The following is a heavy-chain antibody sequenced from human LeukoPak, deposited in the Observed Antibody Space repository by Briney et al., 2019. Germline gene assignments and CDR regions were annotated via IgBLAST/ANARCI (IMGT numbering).Heavy chain of an antibody. V-gene: IGHV3-30*03. CDR3: ASDILTGSPSLDY. D-gene: IGHD3-9*01. CDR2: ISYDGSNK. CDR1: GFTFSSYG. J-gene: IGHJ4*02. Sequence: PGGSLRLSCAASGFTFSSYGMHWVRQAPGKGLEWVAVISYDGSNKYYADSVKGRFTISRDNSKNTLYLQMNSLRAEDTAVYYCASDILTGSPSLDYWGQGTLVTVSS.